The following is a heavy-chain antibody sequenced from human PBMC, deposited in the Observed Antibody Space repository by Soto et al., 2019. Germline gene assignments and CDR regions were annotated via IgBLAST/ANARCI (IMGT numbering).Heavy chain of an antibody. J-gene: IGHJ3*02. CDR2: ISSGGIDT. Sequence: EVQLVESGGGLVQTGGSLRLSCAASGFTFSSYAMIWVRQAPGKGLEWVSKISSGGIDTYYADAVKGRFTTSRDTAKSTLHLQMNSLRAKDTAVYYCAREWFGESIWGQGTMVSVSS. CDR3: AREWFGESI. D-gene: IGHD3-10*01. V-gene: IGHV3-48*01. CDR1: GFTFSSYA.